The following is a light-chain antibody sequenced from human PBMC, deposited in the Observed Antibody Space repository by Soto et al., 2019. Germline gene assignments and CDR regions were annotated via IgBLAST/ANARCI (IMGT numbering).Light chain of an antibody. Sequence: DIQLTQSPSSLSASVGDRVTITCRASQGISNYLAWYQQKPGKAPELLIYGASTLQSGVPSRFSGSGSGTDFTLTITSLQPEDVATYYCQKYNSAPLTFGQGTRLEIK. CDR3: QKYNSAPLT. J-gene: IGKJ5*01. CDR2: GAS. V-gene: IGKV1-27*01. CDR1: QGISNY.